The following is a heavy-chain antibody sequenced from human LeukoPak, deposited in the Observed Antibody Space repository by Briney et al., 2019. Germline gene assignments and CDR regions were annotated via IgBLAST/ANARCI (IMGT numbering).Heavy chain of an antibody. J-gene: IGHJ3*02. CDR3: ARDLWFGEKGDHAFDI. D-gene: IGHD3-10*01. CDR1: GVSISTYY. Sequence: SETLSLTCTVSGVSISTYYWSWIRQPPGKGLEWIGYIYYSGSTNYNPSLKSRVTISVDTSKNQFSLKLSSVTAADTAVYYCARDLWFGEKGDHAFDIWGQGTMVTVSS. CDR2: IYYSGST. V-gene: IGHV4-59*01.